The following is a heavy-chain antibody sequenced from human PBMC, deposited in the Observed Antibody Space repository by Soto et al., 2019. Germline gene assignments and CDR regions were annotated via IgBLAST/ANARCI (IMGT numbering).Heavy chain of an antibody. Sequence: GGSLRLSCAASGFTFSSYSMNWVRQAPGKGLEWVSYISSSSSTIYYADSVKGRFTISRDNAKNSLYLQMNSLRDEDTAVYYCAREPGTTQYYYYYGMDVWGQGTTVTVSS. CDR3: AREPGTTQYYYYYGMDV. J-gene: IGHJ6*02. D-gene: IGHD1-1*01. CDR1: GFTFSSYS. V-gene: IGHV3-48*02. CDR2: ISSSSSTI.